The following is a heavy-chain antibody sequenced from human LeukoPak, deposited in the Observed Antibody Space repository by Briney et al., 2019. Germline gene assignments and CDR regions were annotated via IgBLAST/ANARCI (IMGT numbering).Heavy chain of an antibody. CDR3: AREGSGRTAYNDGLDV. CDR1: GFTFSSYA. CDR2: IRSGGST. V-gene: IGHV3-53*01. Sequence: GGSLRLSCAASGFTFSSYAMHWVRQAPGKGLEWVAVIRSGGSTVYADSVKGRFTISRDNSKNTLYLQLNSLRAEDTAVYYCAREGSGRTAYNDGLDVWGQGTMVTVSS. J-gene: IGHJ3*01. D-gene: IGHD3-10*01.